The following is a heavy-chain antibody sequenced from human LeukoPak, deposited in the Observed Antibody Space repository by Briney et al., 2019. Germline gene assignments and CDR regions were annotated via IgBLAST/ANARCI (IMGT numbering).Heavy chain of an antibody. CDR1: GYTFTGYH. Sequence: ASVKVSCKASGYTFTGYHFHWVRQAPGQGLEWMGWINPNNGGTDYAQKFQGRVTMTRDTSISTVYMELNRLRSDDTAVYFCARDLAPEDPLNWLDPWGQGTLVTVSS. CDR2: INPNNGGT. CDR3: ARDLAPEDPLNWLDP. D-gene: IGHD3-16*01. J-gene: IGHJ5*02. V-gene: IGHV1-2*02.